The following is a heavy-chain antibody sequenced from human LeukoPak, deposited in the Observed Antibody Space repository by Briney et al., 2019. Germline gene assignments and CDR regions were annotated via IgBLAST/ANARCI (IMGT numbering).Heavy chain of an antibody. CDR1: GYTFTGYY. CDR3: AREPYSRTGDFDY. CDR2: INPNSGGT. J-gene: IGHJ4*02. Sequence: ASVKVSCKASGYTFTGYYMHWVRQAPGQGLEWMGWINPNSGGTNYAQKFQGRVTMTRDTSISTAYMEPSRLRSDDTAVYYCAREPYSRTGDFDYWGQGTLVTVSS. V-gene: IGHV1-2*02. D-gene: IGHD4-11*01.